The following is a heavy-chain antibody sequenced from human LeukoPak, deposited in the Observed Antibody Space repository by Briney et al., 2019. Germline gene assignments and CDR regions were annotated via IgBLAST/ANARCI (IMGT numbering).Heavy chain of an antibody. CDR1: GFTFSDYG. V-gene: IGHV3-30*02. CDR3: ARDGIVGATAGDY. D-gene: IGHD1-26*01. J-gene: IGHJ4*02. CDR2: IPFDGSDN. Sequence: GGSLRLSCAASGFTFSDYGIHWVRQVPGKGPEWVAFIPFDGSDNYYADSVKGRFTISRDNAKNSLYLQMNSLRAEDTAVYYCARDGIVGATAGDYWGQGTLVTVSS.